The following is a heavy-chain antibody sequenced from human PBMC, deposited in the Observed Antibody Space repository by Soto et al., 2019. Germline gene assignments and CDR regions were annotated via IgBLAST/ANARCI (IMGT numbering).Heavy chain of an antibody. J-gene: IGHJ6*02. V-gene: IGHV3-23*01. CDR3: AKWPVRFLEANYYYYGMDV. D-gene: IGHD3-3*01. CDR2: ISGSGGST. Sequence: EVQLLESGGGLVQPGGSLRLSCAASGFTFSSYAMSWVRQAPGKGLEWVSAISGSGGSTYYADSVKGRFTISRDNSKNTLYLQMNSLRAEDTAVYYCAKWPVRFLEANYYYYGMDVWGQGTTVTVSS. CDR1: GFTFSSYA.